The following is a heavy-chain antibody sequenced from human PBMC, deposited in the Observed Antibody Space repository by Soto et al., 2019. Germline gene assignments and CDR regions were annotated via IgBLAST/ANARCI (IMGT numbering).Heavy chain of an antibody. CDR3: AWTDPGSRGFWDY. D-gene: IGHD3-22*01. Sequence: EVQLVESGGGLVQPGGSLRLSCTGSGFTFSKHWMSWVRQAPGQGLEWVANIKQDGSDKKYVDAVKGRFTISRDNAMNTLPLQMNILRAEDTAVYYCAWTDPGSRGFWDYWGQGTLVTVSS. J-gene: IGHJ4*02. V-gene: IGHV3-7*04. CDR1: GFTFSKHW. CDR2: IKQDGSDK.